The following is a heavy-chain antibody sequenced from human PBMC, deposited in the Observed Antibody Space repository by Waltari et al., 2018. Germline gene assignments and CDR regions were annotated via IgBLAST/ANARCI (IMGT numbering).Heavy chain of an antibody. J-gene: IGHJ4*02. CDR3: VRSRKRAGEVTFDD. Sequence: QVQLAESGGGVVLPGGSRRLACAASGFSFSDYGLHWVRQATGKGLEWMAFIRLDDSDTYYADSMKGRFIISSDNSKGTLFLQMDGLRPDDKAVYYCVRSRKRAGEVTFDDWGQGTLVTVS. V-gene: IGHV3-30*02. D-gene: IGHD3-16*01. CDR2: IRLDDSDT. CDR1: GFSFSDYG.